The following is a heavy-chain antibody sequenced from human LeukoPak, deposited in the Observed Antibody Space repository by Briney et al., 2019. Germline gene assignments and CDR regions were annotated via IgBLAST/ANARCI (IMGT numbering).Heavy chain of an antibody. D-gene: IGHD6-19*01. V-gene: IGHV3-21*06. CDR3: ATGYSSGWYFYFQH. CDR2: ISSSSSYI. CDR1: GFTFSSYS. Sequence: RGSLRLSCAASGFTFSSYSMNWVRQAPGKGLEWVSSISSSSSYIYYADSVKGRFTISRDNAKNSLSLRMNSLSAEDTAVYYCATGYSSGWYFYFQHWGQGSLVSVSS. J-gene: IGHJ1*01.